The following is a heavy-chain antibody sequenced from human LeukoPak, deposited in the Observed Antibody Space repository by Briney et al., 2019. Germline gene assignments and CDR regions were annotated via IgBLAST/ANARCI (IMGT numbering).Heavy chain of an antibody. D-gene: IGHD3-22*01. V-gene: IGHV3-30-3*01. Sequence: GGSLRLSCAASGFIFTTYNIHWVRQAPGKGLEWVAVISYDGNNIFYADSVRGRFTISGDSSRNTLYLQMSSLRPEDTALYYCAREHNSGWFDYWGQGTLVTVSS. CDR1: GFIFTTYN. CDR2: ISYDGNNI. J-gene: IGHJ5*01. CDR3: AREHNSGWFDY.